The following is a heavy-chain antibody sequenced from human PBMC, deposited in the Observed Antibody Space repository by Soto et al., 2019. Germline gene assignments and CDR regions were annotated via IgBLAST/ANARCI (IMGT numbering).Heavy chain of an antibody. CDR2: FNPILSFS. V-gene: IGHV1-69*04. J-gene: IGHJ6*02. D-gene: IGHD3-3*01. Sequence: SVKVSCKASGDTFNFYTINWVRQAPGLGLEWMGRFNPILSFSNSALKFQGRVTLTADKSTSTAYMVLSSLRAEDTAVYYCARDRYSYYDFWSGSLPYYYYGMDVWGQGTTVTVS. CDR1: GDTFNFYT. CDR3: ARDRYSYYDFWSGSLPYYYYGMDV.